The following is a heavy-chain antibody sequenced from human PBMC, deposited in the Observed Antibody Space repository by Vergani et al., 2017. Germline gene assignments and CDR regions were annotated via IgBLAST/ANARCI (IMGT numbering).Heavy chain of an antibody. CDR3: GREGAAMATFDY. CDR1: GGSISSGSYY. D-gene: IGHD5-18*01. Sequence: QVQLQESGPGLVKPSQTLSLTCTVSGGSISSGSYYWSWIRQPAGKGLEWIGRIYTSGSTNYNPSLKSRVTISVDTSKNQFSLKLSSVTAADTAVYYCGREGAAMATFDYWGQGTLVTVSS. V-gene: IGHV4-61*02. CDR2: IYTSGST. J-gene: IGHJ4*02.